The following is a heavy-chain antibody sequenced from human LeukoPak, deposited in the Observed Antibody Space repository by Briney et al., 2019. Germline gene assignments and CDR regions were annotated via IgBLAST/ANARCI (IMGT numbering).Heavy chain of an antibody. J-gene: IGHJ4*02. D-gene: IGHD6-13*01. CDR1: GGSFSGYS. Sequence: PSETLSLTCAVYGGSFSGYSWRWSRPTPGKRLEWIGEINHSGSTNYNPSLKSRVTISVDTPKNQFSLKLSSVTAADTAVYYCARLAAGNYFDYWGQGTLVTVSS. CDR3: ARLAAGNYFDY. V-gene: IGHV4-34*01. CDR2: INHSGST.